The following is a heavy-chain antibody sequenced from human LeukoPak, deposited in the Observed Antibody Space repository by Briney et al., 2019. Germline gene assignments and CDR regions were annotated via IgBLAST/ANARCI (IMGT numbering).Heavy chain of an antibody. CDR2: IYHSGST. V-gene: IGHV4-4*02. CDR1: GGSISSSNW. J-gene: IGHJ3*02. D-gene: IGHD1-26*01. CDR3: ARLGCELLMGYAFDI. Sequence: PSGTLSLTCAVSGGSISSSNWWSWVRQPPGKGLEWIGEIYHSGSTNYNPSLKSRVTISVDKSKNQFSLKLSSVTAADTAVYYCARLGCELLMGYAFDIWGQGTMVTVSS.